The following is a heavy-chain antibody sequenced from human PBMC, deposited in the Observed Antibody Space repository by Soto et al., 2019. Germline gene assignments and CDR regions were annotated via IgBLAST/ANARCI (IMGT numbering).Heavy chain of an antibody. CDR3: ARALAPFYYYYGMDV. CDR1: GYTFTTYY. CDR2: IIPSGGST. J-gene: IGHJ6*02. V-gene: IGHV1-46*01. Sequence: ASVKVSCKASGYTFTTYYMRWVRQAPGQGLEWMGTIIPSGGSTSYAQKFQGRVTMTRDTSTSTAYMELSSLTSEDTAVYYCARALAPFYYYYGMDVCGQGTTVTVSS. D-gene: IGHD3-3*02.